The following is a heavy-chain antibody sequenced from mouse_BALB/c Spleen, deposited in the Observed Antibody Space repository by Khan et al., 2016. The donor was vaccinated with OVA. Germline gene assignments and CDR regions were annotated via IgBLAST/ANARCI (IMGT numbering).Heavy chain of an antibody. V-gene: IGHV2-6-5*01. CDR3: AKAVWSYYYALDY. J-gene: IGHJ4*01. CDR1: GFSLTDYD. Sequence: QVQLKQSGPGLVAPSQSLSITCTVSGFSLTDYDVNWIRQPPGKGLEWLGVIWGGGSTYYNSALKSRLSISKDNSKSQVFLKMSSLQTDDTAMYYYAKAVWSYYYALDYWGQGTSVTVTS. CDR2: IWGGGST. D-gene: IGHD2-10*02.